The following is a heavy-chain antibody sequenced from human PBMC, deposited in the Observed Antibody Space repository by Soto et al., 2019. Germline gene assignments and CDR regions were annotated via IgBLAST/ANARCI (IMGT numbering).Heavy chain of an antibody. V-gene: IGHV4-34*01. D-gene: IGHD6-13*01. CDR1: GGSFSGYY. J-gene: IGHJ5*02. CDR3: ASSPYSSSWYNWFDP. CDR2: INHSGST. Sequence: SETLSLTCAVYGGSFSGYYWSWIRQPPGKGLEWIGEINHSGSTNYNPSLKSRVTISVDTSKNQFSLKLSSVTAADTAVYYCASSPYSSSWYNWFDPWGQGTLVTVSS.